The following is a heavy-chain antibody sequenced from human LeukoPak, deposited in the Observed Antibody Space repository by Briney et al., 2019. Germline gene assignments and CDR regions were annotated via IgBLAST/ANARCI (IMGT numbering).Heavy chain of an antibody. CDR1: GFTFSSHW. J-gene: IGHJ4*02. V-gene: IGHV3-7*01. D-gene: IGHD3-9*01. CDR2: IKEDGSEK. CDR3: ATHGYSELRYFDWSTNE. Sequence: GGSLRLSCVVSGFTFSSHWMSWVRQAPGKGLEWVANIKEDGSEKYYVDSVKGRFTISRGNAKKSLYLQMDSLRAEDTAVYYCATHGYSELRYFDWSTNEWGQGTLVTVSS.